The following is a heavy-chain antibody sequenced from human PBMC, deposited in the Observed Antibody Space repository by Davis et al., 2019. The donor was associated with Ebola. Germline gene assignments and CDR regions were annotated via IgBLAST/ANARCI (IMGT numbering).Heavy chain of an antibody. D-gene: IGHD3-22*01. CDR2: ISGSGGST. CDR1: GFTFSSYA. J-gene: IGHJ6*04. CDR3: ARVPSSGQLDGMDV. V-gene: IGHV3-23*01. Sequence: PGGSLRLSCAASGFTFSSYAMSWVRQAPGKGLEWVSAISGSGGSTYYADSVKGRFTISRDNSQNTLYLQMNSLRAEDTAVYYCARVPSSGQLDGMDVWGKGTTVTGSS.